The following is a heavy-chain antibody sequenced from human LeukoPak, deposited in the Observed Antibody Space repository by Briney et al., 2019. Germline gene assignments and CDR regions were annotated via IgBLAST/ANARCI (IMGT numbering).Heavy chain of an antibody. V-gene: IGHV3-23*01. Sequence: SGGSLRLSCAASGFTFSSYDMSWVRQAPGKGLEWVSVIGSSGGSTYYADSVKGRFTISRDNSKNTLYLQMNSLRAEDTAVYYCAKMEVVTADDKYFQYWGQGTLVAVS. CDR3: AKMEVVTADDKYFQY. CDR2: IGSSGGST. J-gene: IGHJ1*01. CDR1: GFTFSSYD. D-gene: IGHD2-21*02.